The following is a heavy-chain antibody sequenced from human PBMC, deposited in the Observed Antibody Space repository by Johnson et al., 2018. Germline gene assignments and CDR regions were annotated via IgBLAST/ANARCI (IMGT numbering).Heavy chain of an antibody. Sequence: QVQLVQSGAEVKKPGASVKVSCKASGNTFISYDINWVRQATGQGLEWVGWMNPNSGNTGYAQKFQGRVTMTRNTSISTAYMARSSLRSEDTAMYSCGRGGGLGKGDALDIWGQGTMVTVSS. J-gene: IGHJ3*02. CDR3: GRGGGLGKGDALDI. D-gene: IGHD3-10*01. CDR2: MNPNSGNT. CDR1: GNTFISYD. V-gene: IGHV1-8*01.